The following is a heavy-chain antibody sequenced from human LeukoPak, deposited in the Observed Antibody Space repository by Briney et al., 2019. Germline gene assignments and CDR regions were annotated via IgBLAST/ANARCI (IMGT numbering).Heavy chain of an antibody. CDR1: GGSISSYY. D-gene: IGHD2-15*01. CDR2: IYYSGST. CDR3: ARQTPYWADY. V-gene: IGHV4-59*08. J-gene: IGHJ4*02. Sequence: SETLSLTCTVSGGSISSYYWSWIRQPPGKGLEWIGYIYYSGSTNYNPSLKGRVTISVDTSKNQFSLKLSSVTAADTAVYYCARQTPYWADYWGQGTLVTVSS.